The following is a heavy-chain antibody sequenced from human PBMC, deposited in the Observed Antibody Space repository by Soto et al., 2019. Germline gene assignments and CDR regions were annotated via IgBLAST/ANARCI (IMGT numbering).Heavy chain of an antibody. CDR3: ARQTTVPTNWFDP. Sequence: ASVKVSCKASGYTFTNYGISWVRQAPGQGLEWMGWISAYNGDTDYAQKVQGRVTMTTDTSTSTAYMELRSLRSDDTAVYYCARQTTVPTNWFDPWGQGTLVTVSS. CDR2: ISAYNGDT. V-gene: IGHV1-18*01. J-gene: IGHJ5*02. CDR1: GYTFTNYG. D-gene: IGHD4-17*01.